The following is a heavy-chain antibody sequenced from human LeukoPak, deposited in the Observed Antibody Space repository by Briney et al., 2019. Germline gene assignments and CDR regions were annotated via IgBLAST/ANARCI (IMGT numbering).Heavy chain of an antibody. J-gene: IGHJ4*02. CDR2: ISSSGSTI. Sequence: GGSLRLSCAASGFTFSSYEMNWVRQAPGKGLEWVSYISSSGSTIYYADSVKGRFTISRDNSKNTLYLQMNSLRAEDTAVYYCARAIYYDSSGYYPFYFDYWGQGTLVTVSS. D-gene: IGHD3-22*01. V-gene: IGHV3-48*03. CDR1: GFTFSSYE. CDR3: ARAIYYDSSGYYPFYFDY.